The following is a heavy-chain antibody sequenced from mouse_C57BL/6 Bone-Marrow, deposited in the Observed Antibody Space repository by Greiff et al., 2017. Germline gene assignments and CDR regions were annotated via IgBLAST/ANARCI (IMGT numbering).Heavy chain of an antibody. V-gene: IGHV5-2*01. J-gene: IGHJ3*01. D-gene: IGHD2-4*01. CDR2: INSDGGST. CDR1: EYEFPSHD. CDR3: ARHGGYDYDGAWFAY. Sequence: EVQRVESGGGLVQPGESLKLSCESNEYEFPSHDMSWVRKTPEKRLELVAAINSDGGSTYYPDTMERRFIISRDNTKKTLYLRMSSLRSEDTALYYCARHGGYDYDGAWFAYWGQGTLVTVS.